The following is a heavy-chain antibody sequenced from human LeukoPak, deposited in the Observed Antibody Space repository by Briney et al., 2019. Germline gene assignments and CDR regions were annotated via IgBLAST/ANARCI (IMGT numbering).Heavy chain of an antibody. V-gene: IGHV4-34*01. Sequence: PSETLSLTCAVYGGSFSGYYWSWIRQPPGKGLEWIGEINHSGSTNYNPSLKSRVTISVDTSKNQFSLKLSSVTAAHTAVYYCARVLKGRPYYDYVWGSYRPGWFDPWGQGTLVTVSS. J-gene: IGHJ5*02. CDR3: ARVLKGRPYYDYVWGSYRPGWFDP. D-gene: IGHD3-16*02. CDR1: GGSFSGYY. CDR2: INHSGST.